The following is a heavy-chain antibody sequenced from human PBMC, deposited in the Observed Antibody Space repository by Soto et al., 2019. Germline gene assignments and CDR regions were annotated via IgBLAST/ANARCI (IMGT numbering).Heavy chain of an antibody. D-gene: IGHD1-7*01. J-gene: IGHJ4*02. CDR3: ARQCNWNYPCDY. CDR1: GGSVSSGSYY. V-gene: IGHV4-61*01. Sequence: SETLSLTCTVSGGSVSSGSYYWSWIRQPPGKGLEWIGYIYYSGSTNYNPSLKSRVTISVDTSKNQFSLKLSSVTAADTAVYYCARQCNWNYPCDYWGQGTLVTVSS. CDR2: IYYSGST.